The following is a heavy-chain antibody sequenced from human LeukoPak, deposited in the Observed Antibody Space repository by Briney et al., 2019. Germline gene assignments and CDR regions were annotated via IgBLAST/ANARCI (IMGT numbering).Heavy chain of an antibody. Sequence: GRSLRLSCAASGFTFSSYAMSWVRQAPGKGLGGVSAISGSGGSTYYADSVKGRFTISRDNSKNTLYLQMNSLRAEDTAVYYCAKDTYDSSCYSLGYAFDIWRQGTMVTVSS. CDR3: AKDTYDSSCYSLGYAFDI. CDR2: ISGSGGST. V-gene: IGHV3-23*01. CDR1: GFTFSSYA. J-gene: IGHJ3*02. D-gene: IGHD3-22*01.